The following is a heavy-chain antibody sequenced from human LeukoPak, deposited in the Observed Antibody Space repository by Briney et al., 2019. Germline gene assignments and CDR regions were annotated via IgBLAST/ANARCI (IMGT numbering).Heavy chain of an antibody. CDR3: ARVYQSAEYYFDY. D-gene: IGHD2-2*01. CDR1: GGSISSSIYY. V-gene: IGHV4-61*05. J-gene: IGHJ4*02. CDR2: IYYTGST. Sequence: SETLSLTCTVSGGSISSSIYYWDWIRQPPGKGLEWIGYIYYTGSTEYHPSLKSRVTISLDTSKNQFSLKLTSVTAADTAVYYCARVYQSAEYYFDYWGQGNLVSVSS.